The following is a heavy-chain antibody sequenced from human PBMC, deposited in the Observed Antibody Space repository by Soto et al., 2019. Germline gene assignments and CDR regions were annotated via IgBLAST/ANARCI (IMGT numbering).Heavy chain of an antibody. Sequence: SETLSLTCAVYGGSFSGYYWSWIRQPPGKGLEWIGEINHSGSTNYNPSLKSRVTISVDTSKNQFSLKLSSVTAADTAVYYCARIGPRGAYYYYYYMYVWSKGTTVTVSS. D-gene: IGHD3-16*01. CDR1: GGSFSGYY. CDR3: ARIGPRGAYYYYYYMYV. CDR2: INHSGST. J-gene: IGHJ6*03. V-gene: IGHV4-34*01.